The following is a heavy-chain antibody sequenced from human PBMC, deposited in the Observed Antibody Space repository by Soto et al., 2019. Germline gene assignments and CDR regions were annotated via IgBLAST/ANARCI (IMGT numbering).Heavy chain of an antibody. CDR2: IYYSGST. CDR1: GGSISSGGYY. Sequence: PSETLSLTCTVSGGSISSGGYYWSWIRQHPGKGLEWIGYIYYSGSTYYNPSLKSRVTISVDTSKNQFSLKLSSVTAADTAVYYCARDQKDYGIWFDPWGQGTLVTVSS. V-gene: IGHV4-31*03. J-gene: IGHJ5*02. CDR3: ARDQKDYGIWFDP. D-gene: IGHD4-17*01.